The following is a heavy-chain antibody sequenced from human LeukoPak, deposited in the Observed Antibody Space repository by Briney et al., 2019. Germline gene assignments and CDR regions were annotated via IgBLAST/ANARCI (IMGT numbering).Heavy chain of an antibody. CDR1: GFTFSSYA. Sequence: TGGSLRLSCAASGFTFSSYAMSWVRQTPGKGLEWVSAISGSGGNTYYADSVKGRFTISRDNSKNTLYLQMNSLRAEDTAVYYCAKDYLEVGRWLDPWGQGTLVTVSS. V-gene: IGHV3-23*01. D-gene: IGHD1-14*01. CDR2: ISGSGGNT. CDR3: AKDYLEVGRWLDP. J-gene: IGHJ5*02.